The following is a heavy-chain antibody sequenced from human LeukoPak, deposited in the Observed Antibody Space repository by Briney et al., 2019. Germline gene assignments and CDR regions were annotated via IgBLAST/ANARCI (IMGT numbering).Heavy chain of an antibody. CDR2: IYPGDSDT. Sequence: GESLKISCKGSGYSFTSYWIAWVRQMPGKGLEWVGIIYPGDSDTRYSPSFQGQVTISADKSISTAYLQWSSLKASDTAMYYCAKRSIAATNTYYFDYWGQGTLVTVSS. D-gene: IGHD6-13*01. V-gene: IGHV5-51*01. CDR1: GYSFTSYW. CDR3: AKRSIAATNTYYFDY. J-gene: IGHJ4*02.